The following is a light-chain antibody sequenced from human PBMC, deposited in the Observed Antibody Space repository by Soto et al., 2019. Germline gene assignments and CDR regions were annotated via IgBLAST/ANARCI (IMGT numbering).Light chain of an antibody. CDR3: MQALQTPQT. J-gene: IGKJ1*01. CDR1: QSISTY. Sequence: DIQMTQSPSSLSASVGDRVTITCRAGQSISTYLNWYQQKSGKAPKLLISAASSLQSGVPSRFSGSGSGTDFTLKISRVEAEDVGVYYCMQALQTPQTFGQGTKVEIK. V-gene: IGKV1-39*01. CDR2: AAS.